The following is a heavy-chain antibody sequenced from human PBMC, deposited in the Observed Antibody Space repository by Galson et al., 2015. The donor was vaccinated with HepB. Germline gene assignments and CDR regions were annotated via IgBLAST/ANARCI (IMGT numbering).Heavy chain of an antibody. CDR1: GGSFSGYY. J-gene: IGHJ4*02. D-gene: IGHD2-15*01. CDR2: INHSGST. V-gene: IGHV4-34*01. Sequence: LSLTCAVYGGSFSGYYWSWIRQPPGKGLEWIGEINHSGSTNYNPSLKSRVTISVDTSKNQFSLKLSSVTAADTAVYYCARGQNRARISTLPFDYWGQGTLVTVSS. CDR3: ARGQNRARISTLPFDY.